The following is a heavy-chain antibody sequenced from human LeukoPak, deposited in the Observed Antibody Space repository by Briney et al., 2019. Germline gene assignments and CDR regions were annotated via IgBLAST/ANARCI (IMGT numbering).Heavy chain of an antibody. CDR1: GGSISSYY. CDR2: IYTSGST. V-gene: IGHV4-4*09. J-gene: IGHJ2*01. Sequence: SETLSLTCTVSGGSISSYYWSWIRQPPGKGLEWIGYIYTSGSTNYNPSLKSRVTISVDTSKNQFSLKLSSVTAADTAVYYCARHLGYFDLWGRGTLVTVSS. CDR3: ARHLGYFDL.